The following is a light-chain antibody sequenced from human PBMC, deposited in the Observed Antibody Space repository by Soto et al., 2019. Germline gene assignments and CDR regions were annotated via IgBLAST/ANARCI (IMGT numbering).Light chain of an antibody. Sequence: QSALTQPPSASGSLGQSVTISCTGTSSDVGGYNYVSWHQQHPGKGPKVMIYEVTKRPPGVPDRFSGSKSGNTASLTVSGLQAEDEADYYCSSFAGGGNPVLLGGGTKLTVL. CDR3: SSFAGGGNPVL. CDR2: EVT. J-gene: IGLJ2*01. CDR1: SSDVGGYNY. V-gene: IGLV2-8*01.